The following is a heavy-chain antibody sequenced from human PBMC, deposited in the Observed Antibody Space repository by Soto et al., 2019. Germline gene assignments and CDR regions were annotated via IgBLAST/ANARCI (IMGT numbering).Heavy chain of an antibody. D-gene: IGHD3-3*01. V-gene: IGHV3-30*03. J-gene: IGHJ6*02. Sequence: PGGSLRLSCAASGFTFSSYGMHWVRQXPGKGLEWVAVISYDGSNKYYADSVKGRFTISRDNSKNTLYLQMNSLRAEDTAVYYCARRGVLRFLEWLPNYYYGMDVWGQGTTVTSP. CDR1: GFTFSSYG. CDR3: ARRGVLRFLEWLPNYYYGMDV. CDR2: ISYDGSNK.